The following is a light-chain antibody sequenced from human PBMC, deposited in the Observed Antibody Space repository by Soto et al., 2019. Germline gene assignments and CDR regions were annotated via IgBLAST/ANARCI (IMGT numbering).Light chain of an antibody. Sequence: DIQMTQSPSTLSASVGDRVTITCRASQRISTWLAWYQQKPGKVPKLLIYKASTLESGVPSRFSGSGSGTKFTLTISSLQPDDFTNYHCQQYNNYSSFGQGTKVEIK. V-gene: IGKV1-5*03. CDR2: KAS. J-gene: IGKJ1*01. CDR1: QRISTW. CDR3: QQYNNYSS.